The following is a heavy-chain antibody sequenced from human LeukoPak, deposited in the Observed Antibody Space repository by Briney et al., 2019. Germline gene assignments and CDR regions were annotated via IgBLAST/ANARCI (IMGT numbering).Heavy chain of an antibody. V-gene: IGHV3-21*01. J-gene: IGHJ5*02. Sequence: GGSLRLSCAASGFTFSSYSMNWVRQAPGRGLDWVSSISSSSSYIYYADSVKGRFTISRDDAKNSLYLQMNSLRAEDTAVYYCARDPSPTVTTAYNWFDPWGQGTLVTVSS. D-gene: IGHD4-17*01. CDR3: ARDPSPTVTTAYNWFDP. CDR1: GFTFSSYS. CDR2: ISSSSSYI.